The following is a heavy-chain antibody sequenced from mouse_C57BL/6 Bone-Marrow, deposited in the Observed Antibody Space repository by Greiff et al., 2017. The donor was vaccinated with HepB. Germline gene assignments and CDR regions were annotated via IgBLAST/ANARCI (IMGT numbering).Heavy chain of an antibody. CDR3: ARRYYGSSPWYFDV. V-gene: IGHV1-50*01. Sequence: VQLQQPGAELVKPGASVKLSCKASGYTFTSYWIQWVKQRPGQGLEWIGEIDPSDSYTNYNQKFKGKATLTVDTSSSTAYMQLSSLTSEDSAVYYCARRYYGSSPWYFDVWGTGTTVTFSS. D-gene: IGHD1-1*01. CDR1: GYTFTSYW. J-gene: IGHJ1*03. CDR2: IDPSDSYT.